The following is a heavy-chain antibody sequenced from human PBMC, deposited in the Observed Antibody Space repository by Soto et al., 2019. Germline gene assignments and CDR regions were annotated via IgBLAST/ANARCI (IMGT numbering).Heavy chain of an antibody. D-gene: IGHD3-9*01. CDR1: GGSISRGSFY. CDR3: ARTTFYDIFTAYYSLFDY. CDR2: ISDSGSS. J-gene: IGHJ4*02. V-gene: IGHV4-31*03. Sequence: QVQLQESGPGLVKPSQTLTLTCTVSGGSISRGSFYWSWIRQHPGKGLEWIGHISDSGSSYYNPSLESRVTISVDTSKNQFSLKLGAVTAADTAVYFCARTTFYDIFTAYYSLFDYWGQGTLVTVSS.